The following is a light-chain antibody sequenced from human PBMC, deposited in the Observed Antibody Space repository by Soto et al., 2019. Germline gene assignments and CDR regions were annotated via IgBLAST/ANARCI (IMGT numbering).Light chain of an antibody. Sequence: EIVLTQSPGTLSLSPGERATLSCRASQSVSSSYLAWYQQKPGQAPRLLIYGASSRATGTPDRFSGSGSGTDFTLTISRLELEDFAVYYCQQYGSSPLFTFGRGTKVDIK. J-gene: IGKJ3*01. CDR2: GAS. V-gene: IGKV3-20*01. CDR3: QQYGSSPLFT. CDR1: QSVSSSY.